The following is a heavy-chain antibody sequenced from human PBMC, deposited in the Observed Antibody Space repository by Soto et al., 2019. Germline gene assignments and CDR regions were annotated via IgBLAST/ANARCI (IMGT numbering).Heavy chain of an antibody. CDR2: ISSSSSTM. V-gene: IGHV3-48*02. D-gene: IGHD3-22*01. CDR3: ANYYDSSGYYAVQ. CDR1: GFTFSSYS. J-gene: IGHJ4*02. Sequence: EVQLVESGGGLVQPGGSLRLSCAASGFTFSSYSMNWVRQAPGKGLEWVSYISSSSSTMYYADSVKGRFTISRDNAKNSLYLQMNSLRDEDTAVYYCANYYDSSGYYAVQWGQGTLVTVSS.